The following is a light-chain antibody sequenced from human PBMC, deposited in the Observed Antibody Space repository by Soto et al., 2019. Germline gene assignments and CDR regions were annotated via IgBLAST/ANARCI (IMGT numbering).Light chain of an antibody. CDR1: SSGVGGYNY. J-gene: IGLJ1*01. Sequence: QSVLTQPASVSGSPGQSTTISCTGTSSGVGGYNYVSWYQLHPGKAPKLIIYEVSHRPSGASNHFSGYKSGNTASLTISGLQAEDEADYYCSSYTSTSTPCVFGTGTKVTVL. CDR2: EVS. CDR3: SSYTSTSTPCV. V-gene: IGLV2-14*01.